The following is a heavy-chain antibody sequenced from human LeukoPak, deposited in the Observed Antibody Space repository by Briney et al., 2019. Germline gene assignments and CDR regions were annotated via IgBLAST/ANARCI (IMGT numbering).Heavy chain of an antibody. CDR3: AKDSVGYDGGDAFDI. V-gene: IGHV3-33*06. Sequence: GGSLRLSCAASGFTFSSYGMHWVRQAPGKGLEWVAVIWYDGSNKYYADSVKGRFTISRDNSKNTLYLQMNSLRAEDTAVYYCAKDSVGYDGGDAFDIRGQGTMVTVSS. CDR2: IWYDGSNK. J-gene: IGHJ3*02. D-gene: IGHD5-12*01. CDR1: GFTFSSYG.